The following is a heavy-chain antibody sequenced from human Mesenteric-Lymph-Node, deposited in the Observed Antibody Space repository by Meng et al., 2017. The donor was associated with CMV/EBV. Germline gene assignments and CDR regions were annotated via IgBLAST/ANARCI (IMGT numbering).Heavy chain of an antibody. D-gene: IGHD5-24*01. J-gene: IGHJ4*02. V-gene: IGHV1-69*05. CDR2: IIPIFGTT. CDR1: GGTVRSYV. CDR3: ARCPNAYNYYFDY. Sequence: KASGGTVRSYVINWVRQAPGQGLEWMGGIIPIFGTTNYAQKFQGRVTITTDDATSTVHMELSSLRSEDTAVYYCARCPNAYNYYFDYWGQGTLVTVSS.